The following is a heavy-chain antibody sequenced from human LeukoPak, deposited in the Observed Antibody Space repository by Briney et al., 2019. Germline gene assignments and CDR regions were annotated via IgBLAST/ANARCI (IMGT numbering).Heavy chain of an antibody. CDR3: ARCDRLLKVPDY. J-gene: IGHJ4*02. D-gene: IGHD2-21*02. Sequence: PSQTLSLTCTVSGGSISSGSYYWSWIRQPAGKGLEWIGRIYTSGSTYYNPSLKSRVTISVDTSKNQFSLKLSSVTAADTAVYYCARCDRLLKVPDYWGQGTLVTVSS. V-gene: IGHV4-61*02. CDR2: IYTSGST. CDR1: GGSISSGSYY.